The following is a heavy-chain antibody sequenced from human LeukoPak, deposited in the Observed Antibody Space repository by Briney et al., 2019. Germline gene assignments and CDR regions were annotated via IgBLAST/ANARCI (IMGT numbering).Heavy chain of an antibody. J-gene: IGHJ4*02. CDR1: GGSISSYY. D-gene: IGHD4-17*01. CDR2: IYYSGST. Sequence: SETLPLTCTVSGGSISSYYWSWIRQPPGKGLEWIGYIYYSGSTNYNPSLKSRVTISVDTSKNQFSLKLSSVTAADTAVYYCAGRGLLRDYWGQGTLVTVSS. CDR3: AGRGLLRDY. V-gene: IGHV4-59*01.